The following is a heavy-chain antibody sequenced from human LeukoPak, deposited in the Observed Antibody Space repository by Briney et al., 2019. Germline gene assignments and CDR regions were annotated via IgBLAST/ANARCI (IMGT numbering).Heavy chain of an antibody. V-gene: IGHV3-30-3*01. D-gene: IGHD3-22*01. CDR1: GFTFSSYA. Sequence: PGGSLRLSCAASGFTFSSYAMHWVRQAPGKGLEWVAVISYDGSNKYYADSVKGRFTISRDNSKNTLYLQMNSLRAEDTAVYYCARAPPRDSSGYYYANCWGQGTLVTVSS. J-gene: IGHJ4*02. CDR3: ARAPPRDSSGYYYANC. CDR2: ISYDGSNK.